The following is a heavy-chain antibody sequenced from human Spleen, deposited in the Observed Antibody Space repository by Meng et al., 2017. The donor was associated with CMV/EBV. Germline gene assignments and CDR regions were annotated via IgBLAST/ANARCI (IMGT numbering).Heavy chain of an antibody. D-gene: IGHD3-3*01. CDR3: ARSAASDLPYYGLDV. V-gene: IGHV1-2*02. CDR2: INPNSGDT. CDR1: GYTFIDHH. J-gene: IGHJ6*02. Sequence: ASVKVSCKASGYTFIDHHMHWVRQAPGQGLEWMAWINPNSGDTKYAQRFQGRVTMTRDTSISTAYMELSSLRSDDTAVYYCARSAASDLPYYGLDVWGQGTTVTVSS.